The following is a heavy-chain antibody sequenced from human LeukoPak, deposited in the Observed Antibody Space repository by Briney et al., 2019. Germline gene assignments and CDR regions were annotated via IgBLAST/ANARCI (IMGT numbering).Heavy chain of an antibody. CDR2: INPNSGGT. D-gene: IGHD3-10*01. Sequence: ASVKVSCKASGYTFTGYYMHWVRQAPGQGLEWMGWINPNSGGTNYAQKFQGRVTMTRDTSISTAYMELSRLRSDDTAVYYCARDWKWFGELLFDYWGQGTLVTVSS. CDR1: GYTFTGYY. V-gene: IGHV1-2*02. CDR3: ARDWKWFGELLFDY. J-gene: IGHJ4*02.